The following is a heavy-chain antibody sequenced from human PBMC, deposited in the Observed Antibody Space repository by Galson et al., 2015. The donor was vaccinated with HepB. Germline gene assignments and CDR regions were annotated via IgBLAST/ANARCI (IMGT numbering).Heavy chain of an antibody. J-gene: IGHJ5*02. Sequence: CAISGDSVSSNSAAWNWIRQSPSRGLEWLGRTSYRSKWYNDYAVSVKSRITINPDTSKNQFSLQLNSVTPEDTAVYYCARVALIAAAGTVWFDPWGQGTLVTVSS. CDR1: GDSVSSNSAA. V-gene: IGHV6-1*01. D-gene: IGHD6-13*01. CDR2: TSYRSKWYN. CDR3: ARVALIAAAGTVWFDP.